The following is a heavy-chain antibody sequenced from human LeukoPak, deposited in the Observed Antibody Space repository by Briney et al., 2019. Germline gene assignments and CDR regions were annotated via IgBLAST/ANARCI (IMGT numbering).Heavy chain of an antibody. V-gene: IGHV3-7*03. D-gene: IGHD3-16*01. Sequence: GGSLRPSCVGSGFTFSDYWMSWVRQAPGKGLEWVANIKQDGSEKDYVDALKGRFTISRDNAKNSLYLQMNSPRAEDTAVYYCAKDRIRGDSYWGQGTLVTVSS. CDR2: IKQDGSEK. J-gene: IGHJ4*02. CDR1: GFTFSDYW. CDR3: AKDRIRGDSY.